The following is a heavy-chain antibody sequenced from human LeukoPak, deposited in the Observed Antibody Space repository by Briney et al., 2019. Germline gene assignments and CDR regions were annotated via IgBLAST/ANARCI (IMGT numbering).Heavy chain of an antibody. CDR2: IKQDGSEK. CDR1: GFTFSSYW. CDR3: ARAQHYDFWSGYGYYYYYMDV. V-gene: IGHV3-7*01. J-gene: IGHJ6*03. Sequence: GGSLRLSCAASGFTFSSYWMSWVRQAPGKGLEWVANIKQDGSEKYYVDSVKGRFTISRDNAKNSLYLQMNSLRAEDTAVYYCARAQHYDFWSGYGYYYYYMDVWGKGTTVTVSS. D-gene: IGHD3-3*01.